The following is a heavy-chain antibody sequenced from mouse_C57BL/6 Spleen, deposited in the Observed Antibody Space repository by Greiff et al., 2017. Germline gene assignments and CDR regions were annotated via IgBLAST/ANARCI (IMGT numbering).Heavy chain of an antibody. CDR2: IHPNSGST. J-gene: IGHJ1*03. Sequence: QVQLQQPGAELVKPGASVKLSCKASGYTFTSYWMHWVKQRPGQGLEWIGMIHPNSGSTNYNEKFKSKATLTVDKSSSTAYMQISSPSSEDAAVYYCARCYCSSCWYFDVWGTGTTVTVSS. D-gene: IGHD1-1*01. V-gene: IGHV1-64*01. CDR3: ARCYCSSCWYFDV. CDR1: GYTFTSYW.